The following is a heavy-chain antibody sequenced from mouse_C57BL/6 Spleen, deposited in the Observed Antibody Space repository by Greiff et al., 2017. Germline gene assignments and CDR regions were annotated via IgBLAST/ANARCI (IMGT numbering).Heavy chain of an antibody. CDR3: TRGDGIYYYAMDY. J-gene: IGHJ4*01. CDR2: IDPETGGT. D-gene: IGHD2-1*01. V-gene: IGHV1-15*01. Sequence: QVQLKQSGAELVRPGASVTLSCKASGYTFTDYEMHWVKQTPVHGLEWIGAIDPETGGTAYNQKFKGKAILTADKSSSTAYMELRSLTSEDSAVYYCTRGDGIYYYAMDYWGQGTSGTVSS. CDR1: GYTFTDYE.